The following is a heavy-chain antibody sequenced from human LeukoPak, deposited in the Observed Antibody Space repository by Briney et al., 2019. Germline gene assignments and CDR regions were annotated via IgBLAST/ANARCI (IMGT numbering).Heavy chain of an antibody. CDR2: IYHSGST. D-gene: IGHD5-18*01. V-gene: IGHV4-4*02. CDR3: AKGAGGFSYYNWFDP. J-gene: IGHJ5*02. Sequence: SETLSLTCAVSGGSISSSNWWSWVRQPPGKGLEWIGEIYHSGSTNYNPSLKSRVTISVDKSKNQFSLKLASVTAADTAIYYCAKGAGGFSYYNWFDPWGQGTLVTVSS. CDR1: GGSISSSNW.